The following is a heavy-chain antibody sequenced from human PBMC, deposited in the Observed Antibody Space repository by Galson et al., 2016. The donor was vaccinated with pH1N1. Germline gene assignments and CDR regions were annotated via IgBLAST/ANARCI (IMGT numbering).Heavy chain of an antibody. V-gene: IGHV5-51*03. Sequence: QSGAEVKKPGESLKISCQASGYTFTTYWIGWVRQMPGKGLEWMGIIYPGDSETKYSPSFEGQVTFSVDKSNNTASLHWSSLKASDTTIYYCARRSTELGLDYWGQGVLVTVPS. J-gene: IGHJ4*02. CDR3: ARRSTELGLDY. CDR2: IYPGDSET. CDR1: GYTFTTYW. D-gene: IGHD2/OR15-2a*01.